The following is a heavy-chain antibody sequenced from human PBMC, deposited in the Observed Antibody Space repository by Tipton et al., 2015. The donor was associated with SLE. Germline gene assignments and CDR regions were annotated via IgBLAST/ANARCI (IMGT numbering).Heavy chain of an antibody. CDR2: ISSSSSYI. Sequence: SLRLSCAASGFTFSRYSMNWVRQAPGKGLEWVSSISSSSSYIYYADSVKGRFTISRDNAKNSLYLQMNSLRAEDTAVYYCAKDVWFGENAFDIWGQGTMVTVSS. J-gene: IGHJ3*02. CDR1: GFTFSRYS. D-gene: IGHD3-10*01. V-gene: IGHV3-21*03. CDR3: AKDVWFGENAFDI.